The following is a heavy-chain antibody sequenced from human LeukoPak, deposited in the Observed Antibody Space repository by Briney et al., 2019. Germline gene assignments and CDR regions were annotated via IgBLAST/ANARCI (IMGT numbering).Heavy chain of an antibody. D-gene: IGHD1-14*01. CDR1: GFTFSNYG. V-gene: IGHV3-30*02. J-gene: IGHJ4*02. CDR3: ARGGSLTDPCFDY. CDR2: IPYDGSNT. Sequence: PGGSLRLSCAASGFTFSNYGMHWVRQAPGKGLEWVAFIPYDGSNTYYADSVKGRFTISRDNSKNTLYLQMNSLRAEDTAVYYCARGGSLTDPCFDYWGQGTLVTVSS.